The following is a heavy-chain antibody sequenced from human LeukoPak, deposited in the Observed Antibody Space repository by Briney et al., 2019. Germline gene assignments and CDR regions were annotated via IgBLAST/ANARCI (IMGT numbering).Heavy chain of an antibody. V-gene: IGHV3-23*01. J-gene: IGHJ4*02. CDR1: AFIFSGHW. Sequence: GGSLRLSCEGSAFIFSGHWMNWVRQAPGKGLEWVSAINSAGSTYYGDSVRGRFTISRDNSKNVLYLQMNSLRAEDTALYYCAKDQNTVATAPFDYWGQGTLVTVSS. CDR2: INSAGST. D-gene: IGHD4-17*01. CDR3: AKDQNTVATAPFDY.